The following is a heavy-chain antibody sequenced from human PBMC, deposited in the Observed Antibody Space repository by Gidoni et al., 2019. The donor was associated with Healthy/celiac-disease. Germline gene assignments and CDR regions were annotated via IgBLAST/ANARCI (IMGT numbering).Heavy chain of an antibody. Sequence: EVQLLESGGGLVEPGGGLRHSGAGSGLPSSSYAMSWVRQDPGKGLEWVSAISGSGGSTYYADSVKCRFTISRDNSKNTLYLQMNSLRAEDTAVYYCAKDRSLRTADYFDYWGQGTLVTVSS. CDR2: ISGSGGST. J-gene: IGHJ4*02. D-gene: IGHD6-6*01. CDR3: AKDRSLRTADYFDY. CDR1: GLPSSSYA. V-gene: IGHV3-23*01.